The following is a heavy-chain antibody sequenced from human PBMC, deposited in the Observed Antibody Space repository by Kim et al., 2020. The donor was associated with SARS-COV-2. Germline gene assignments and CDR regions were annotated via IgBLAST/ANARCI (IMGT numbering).Heavy chain of an antibody. Sequence: GGSLRLSCAASGFSFNSYNMHWVRQAPGKGLEWVTVISYDGSNIHYADSVKGRFTISRDNSKNTVDPQMNSLRLDDTAVYYCAKGSSWFDDWGQGSLVTVS. V-gene: IGHV3-30*18. J-gene: IGHJ4*02. CDR3: AKGSSWFDD. D-gene: IGHD6-13*01. CDR2: ISYDGSNI. CDR1: GFSFNSYN.